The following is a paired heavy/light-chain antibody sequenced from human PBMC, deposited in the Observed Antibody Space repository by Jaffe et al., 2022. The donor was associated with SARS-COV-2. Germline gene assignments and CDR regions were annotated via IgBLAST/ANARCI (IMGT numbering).Heavy chain of an antibody. J-gene: IGHJ4*02. CDR2: IYYSGST. D-gene: IGHD4-17*01. Sequence: QLQLQESGPGLVKPSETLSLTCPVSGGSISSSNYYWDWIRQPPGKGLEWIGSIYYSGSTYYNPSLKSRVSISVDTSKNQFSLKLSSVTAADTAVFYCARRTRLYGDYAGAFDYWGQGTLVTVSS. V-gene: IGHV4-39*01. CDR3: ARRTRLYGDYAGAFDY. CDR1: GGSISSSNYY.
Light chain of an antibody. Sequence: QSALTQPASVSGSPGQSITISCTGTSSDVGSYNLVSWYQQHPGKAPKLMIYEGSKRPSGVSHRFSGSKSGNTASLTISGLQAEDEADYYCCSYAGSSTVIFGGGTKVTVL. CDR3: CSYAGSSTVI. CDR2: EGS. CDR1: SSDVGSYNL. V-gene: IGLV2-23*01. J-gene: IGLJ2*01.